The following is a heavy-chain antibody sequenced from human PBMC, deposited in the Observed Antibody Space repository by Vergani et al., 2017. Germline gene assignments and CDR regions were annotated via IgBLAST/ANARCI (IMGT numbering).Heavy chain of an antibody. CDR3: ARRGDIVVVPAASRYYYMDV. CDR2: INTNTGNP. CDR1: GYTFTSYA. Sequence: QVQLVQSGSELKKPGASVKVSCKASGYTFTSYAMNWVRQDPGQGLEWMGWINTNTGNPTYAQGFTGRFVFSLDTSVSTAYLQISSLKAEDTAVYYCARRGDIVVVPAASRYYYMDVWGKGTTVTVSS. D-gene: IGHD2-2*01. V-gene: IGHV7-4-1*02. J-gene: IGHJ6*03.